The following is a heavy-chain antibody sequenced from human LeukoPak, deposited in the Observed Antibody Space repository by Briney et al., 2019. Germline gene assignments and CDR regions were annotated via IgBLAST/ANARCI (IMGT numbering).Heavy chain of an antibody. CDR1: GYTFTSYD. CDR3: ARVVGGQLERLGMDV. V-gene: IGHV1-8*01. Sequence: ASVKVSCKASGYTFTSYDINWVRQATGQGLEWMGWMNPNSGNTGYAQKFQGRVTMTRNTSIRTAYMELSSLRSEDTAVYYCARVVGGQLERLGMDVWGQGTTVTVSS. J-gene: IGHJ6*02. D-gene: IGHD1-1*01. CDR2: MNPNSGNT.